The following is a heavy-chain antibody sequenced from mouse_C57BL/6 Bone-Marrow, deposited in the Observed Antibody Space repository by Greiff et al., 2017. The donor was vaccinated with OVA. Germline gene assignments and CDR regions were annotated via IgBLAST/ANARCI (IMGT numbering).Heavy chain of an antibody. CDR2: INPGSGGT. D-gene: IGHD1-1*01. CDR1: GYAFTNYL. CDR3: ARSYYYGSSWDYFDY. J-gene: IGHJ2*01. Sequence: VQLVESGAELVRPGTSVKVSCKASGYAFTNYLIEWVKQRPGQGLEWIGVINPGSGGTNYNEKFKGKATLTADKSSSTAYMQLSSLTSEDSAVYFCARSYYYGSSWDYFDYWGQGTTLTVSS. V-gene: IGHV1-54*01.